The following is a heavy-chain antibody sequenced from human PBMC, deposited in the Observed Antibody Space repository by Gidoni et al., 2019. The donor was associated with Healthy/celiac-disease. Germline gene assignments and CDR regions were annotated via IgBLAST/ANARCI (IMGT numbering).Heavy chain of an antibody. CDR3: ARGWEHLDPRDY. D-gene: IGHD1-1*01. V-gene: IGHV1-2*02. J-gene: IGHJ4*02. CDR2: INPNSGGT. CDR1: GYTFTGSY. Sequence: QVQLVQSGAEVKKPGASVTVSCKASGYTFTGSYMHWVRQAPGQGLEWMGWINPNSGGTTYAQKFQGRVTMTRDTSISTAYMELSRLRSDDTAVYYCARGWEHLDPRDYWGQGTLVTVSS.